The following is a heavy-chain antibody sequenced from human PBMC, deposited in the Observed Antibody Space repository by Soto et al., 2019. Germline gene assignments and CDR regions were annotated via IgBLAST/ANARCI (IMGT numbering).Heavy chain of an antibody. CDR3: ARDLGGTITFWFDP. CDR1: GFTFSSYA. CDR2: ISYDGSNK. V-gene: IGHV3-30-3*01. D-gene: IGHD1-7*01. J-gene: IGHJ5*02. Sequence: GGSLRLSCAASGFTFSSYAMHWVRQAPGKGLEWVAVISYDGSNKYYADSVKGRFTISRDNSKNTLYLQMNSLRAEDSAVYYCARDLGGTITFWFDPWGQGTLVTVSS.